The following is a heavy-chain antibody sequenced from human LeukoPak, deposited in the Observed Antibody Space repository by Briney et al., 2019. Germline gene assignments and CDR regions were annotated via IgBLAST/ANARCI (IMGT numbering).Heavy chain of an antibody. CDR3: ARVSGYDWESFYDY. V-gene: IGHV4-38-2*02. CDR1: GYSITTSYY. Sequence: PSDTLSLTCTVSGYSITTSYYWGWIRPSPLKGLEWIGSLSHSGSTNYNPSLKSRVTISVDTSKKQFSLRLSSVPAADTAVYYCARVSGYDWESFYDYWGQGTLVTVSS. D-gene: IGHD5-12*01. CDR2: LSHSGST. J-gene: IGHJ4*02.